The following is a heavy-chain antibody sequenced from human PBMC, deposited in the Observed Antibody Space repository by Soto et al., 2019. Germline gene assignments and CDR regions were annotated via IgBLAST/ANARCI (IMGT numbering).Heavy chain of an antibody. D-gene: IGHD3-10*01. CDR2: IYPGDSDT. CDR1: GYRFTSYW. Sequence: GESLKISCQGSGYRFTSYWIGWVRKMPGKGLEWMGIIYPGDSDTRYSPSFQGQVTISADKSISTAYLQWSSLKASDTAMYYCAGGGVRGVITRTRDYYGMDVWGQGTTVTV. V-gene: IGHV5-51*01. CDR3: AGGGVRGVITRTRDYYGMDV. J-gene: IGHJ6*02.